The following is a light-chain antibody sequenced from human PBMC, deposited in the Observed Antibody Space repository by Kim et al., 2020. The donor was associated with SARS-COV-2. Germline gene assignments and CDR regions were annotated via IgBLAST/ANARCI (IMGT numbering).Light chain of an antibody. CDR2: AAS. CDR1: QSISSY. CDR3: HQSSTTPPYT. J-gene: IGKJ2*01. Sequence: DIQLTQSPSSLSASVGDRVTITCRASQSISSYLNWYQQKPGKAPKLLIYAASNLQTGVPSRFSGSGSGTDFTLTISSLHPEDSATYYCHQSSTTPPYTFGQGTKLEI. V-gene: IGKV1-39*01.